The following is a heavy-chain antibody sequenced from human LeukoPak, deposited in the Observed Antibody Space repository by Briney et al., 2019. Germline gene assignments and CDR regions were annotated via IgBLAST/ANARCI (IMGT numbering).Heavy chain of an antibody. V-gene: IGHV3-33*01. CDR3: ARRGDGGRAFDV. D-gene: IGHD5-24*01. CDR2: IWYDGSNK. J-gene: IGHJ3*01. Sequence: PGGSLRLSCAASGFTFSSYGMHWVRQAPGKGLEWVAVIWYDGSNKYYADSVKGRFTISRDNSKNTLYLQMNSLRAEDTAVYYCARRGDGGRAFDVWGQRTMVTVSS. CDR1: GFTFSSYG.